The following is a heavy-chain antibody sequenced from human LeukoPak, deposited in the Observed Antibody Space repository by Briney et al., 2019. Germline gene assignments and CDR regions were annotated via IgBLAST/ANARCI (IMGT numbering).Heavy chain of an antibody. D-gene: IGHD2-15*01. CDR1: GFTFSSYA. J-gene: IGHJ4*02. Sequence: GSLRLSCAASGFTFSSYAMNWVRQAPGKGLGWVSYISSGGTTIYYADSVKGRFTISRDNAKNSLYLQMNSLIDEDTAVYYCARVRCSAGTCSYFDYWGQGTLVTVSS. CDR2: ISSGGTTI. V-gene: IGHV3-48*02. CDR3: ARVRCSAGTCSYFDY.